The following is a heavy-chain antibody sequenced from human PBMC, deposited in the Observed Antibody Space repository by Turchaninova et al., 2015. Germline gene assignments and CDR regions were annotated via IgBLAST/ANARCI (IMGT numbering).Heavy chain of an antibody. D-gene: IGHD4-17*01. CDR1: GFTFSRYA. V-gene: IGHV3-23*01. CDR2: ISGSGGST. J-gene: IGHJ4*02. Sequence: EVQLLESGGGWVQPGGSLRLSCGSSGFTFSRYAMSGVRQAQGKGLEWVSAISGSGGSTYYADSVKGRFTISRDNSKNTLYLQMNSLRAEDTAVYYCAKDRSSFTVTTSPFDYWGQGTLVTVSS. CDR3: AKDRSSFTVTTSPFDY.